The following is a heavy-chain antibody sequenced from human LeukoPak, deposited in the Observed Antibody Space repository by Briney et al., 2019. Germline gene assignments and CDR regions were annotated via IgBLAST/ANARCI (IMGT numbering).Heavy chain of an antibody. CDR3: GRVVTTSED. V-gene: IGHV3-74*01. D-gene: IGHD1-14*01. CDR2: INSDRSST. Sequence: PGGSLRLSCSASGFTFSTYWMHWVRQAPGKGLVWVSRINSDRSSTDYADSVKGRFTISRDNAKNTLYLQMNSLRAEDTAIYYCGRVVTTSEDWGQGILVTVST. CDR1: GFTFSTYW. J-gene: IGHJ4*02.